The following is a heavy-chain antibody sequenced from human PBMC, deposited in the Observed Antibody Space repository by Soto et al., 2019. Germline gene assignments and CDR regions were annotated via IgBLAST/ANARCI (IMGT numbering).Heavy chain of an antibody. J-gene: IGHJ6*03. CDR1: GGSISSYY. Sequence: SETLSLTCSVSGGSISSYYWSWIRQPPGKGLEWIGYIYYSGSTNYNPSLKSRVTISVDTSKNQFSLKLSSVTAADTAVYYCATDDYGDYVSSRRPYYYYYYMDVWGKGTTVTVSS. V-gene: IGHV4-59*01. D-gene: IGHD4-17*01. CDR2: IYYSGST. CDR3: ATDDYGDYVSSRRPYYYYYYMDV.